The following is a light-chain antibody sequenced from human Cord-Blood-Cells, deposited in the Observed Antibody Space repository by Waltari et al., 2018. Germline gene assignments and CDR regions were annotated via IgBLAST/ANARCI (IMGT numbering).Light chain of an antibody. V-gene: IGKV3-11*01. CDR2: DAS. CDR1: QSVSSY. Sequence: DIVLTQSPATLSLSPGERDTLSCRASQSVSSYLCCYQQQPGQAPRLHIYDASNRATGIPARFSGSGSGKDFPLTISSVDPEDFAVYYCQQRSNWPLTFGGGPKVEIK. CDR3: QQRSNWPLT. J-gene: IGKJ4*01.